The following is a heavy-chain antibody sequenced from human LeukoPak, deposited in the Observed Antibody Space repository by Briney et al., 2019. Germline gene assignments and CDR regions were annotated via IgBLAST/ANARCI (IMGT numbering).Heavy chain of an antibody. Sequence: PGGSLRLSCGASGYSFSSYWMHWVRQAPGKGLVWVSQINTDGNSTTYADSVKGRFTVSRDNAKNTLYLQMNSLRAEDTAVYYCARELASGDWGQGTLVTVSS. V-gene: IGHV3-74*01. D-gene: IGHD6-13*01. CDR3: ARELASGD. J-gene: IGHJ4*02. CDR2: INTDGNST. CDR1: GYSFSSYW.